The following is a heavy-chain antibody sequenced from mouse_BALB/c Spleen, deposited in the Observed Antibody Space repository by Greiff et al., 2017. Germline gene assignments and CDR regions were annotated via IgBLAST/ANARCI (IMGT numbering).Heavy chain of an antibody. J-gene: IGHJ4*01. Sequence: QVQLQQSGPGLVAPSQSLSITCTVSGFSLTSYGVHWVRQPPGKGLEWLGVIWAGGSTNYNSALMSRLSISKDNSKSQVFLKMNSLQTDDTAMYYCARRSLYGYKDAMDYWGQGTSVTVSS. CDR1: GFSLTSYG. D-gene: IGHD1-2*01. V-gene: IGHV2-9*02. CDR2: IWAGGST. CDR3: ARRSLYGYKDAMDY.